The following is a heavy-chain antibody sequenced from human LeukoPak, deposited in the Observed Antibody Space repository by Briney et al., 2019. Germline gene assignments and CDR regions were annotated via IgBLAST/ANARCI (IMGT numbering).Heavy chain of an antibody. Sequence: QTGGSLRLSCTASGFTVSSNYMSWVRQAPGKGLEWVSVIYSGGSTYYADSVKGRFTISRDNSKNTLYLQMNSLRAEDTAVYYCARAPGVLRFLERNRDPAHDAFDIWGQGTMVTVSS. D-gene: IGHD3-3*01. CDR2: IYSGGST. CDR1: GFTVSSNY. J-gene: IGHJ3*02. V-gene: IGHV3-53*05. CDR3: ARAPGVLRFLERNRDPAHDAFDI.